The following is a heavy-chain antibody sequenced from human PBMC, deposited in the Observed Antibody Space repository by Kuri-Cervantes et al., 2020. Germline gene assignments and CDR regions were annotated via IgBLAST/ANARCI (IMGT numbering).Heavy chain of an antibody. CDR3: ASGEFGYDFGSGSYYPPNYFDY. CDR2: IRSKANSYAT. V-gene: IGHV3-73*01. J-gene: IGHJ4*02. D-gene: IGHD3-10*01. CDR1: GFTFSGSA. Sequence: GESLKISCAASGFTFSGSAMHWVRQASGKGLEWVGRIRSKANSYATAYAASVKGRFTISRDDSKNTAYLQMNSLKTADTAVYYCASGEFGYDFGSGSYYPPNYFDYWGQGTLVTVSS.